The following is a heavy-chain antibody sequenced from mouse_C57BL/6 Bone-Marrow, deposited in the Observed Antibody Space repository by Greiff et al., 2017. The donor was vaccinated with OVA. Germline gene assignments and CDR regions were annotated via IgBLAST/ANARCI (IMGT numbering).Heavy chain of an antibody. CDR2: IDPSDSYT. CDR3: ARQTTAAY. V-gene: IGHV1-59*01. CDR1: GYTFTSYW. D-gene: IGHD1-2*01. J-gene: IGHJ3*01. Sequence: VQLQQPGAELVRPGTSVKLSCKASGYTFTSYWMPWVKQRPGPGLAWIGLIDPSDSYTNYNQTFKGKATLTVDTSSSTAYMQLSSLTSEDSAVYYCARQTTAAYWGQGTLVTVSA.